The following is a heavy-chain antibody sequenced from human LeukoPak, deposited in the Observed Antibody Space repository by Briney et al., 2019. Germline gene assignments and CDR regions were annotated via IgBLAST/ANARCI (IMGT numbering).Heavy chain of an antibody. CDR2: MTPKSGDT. J-gene: IGHJ4*02. V-gene: IGHV1-2*02. CDR1: GYTFSDFY. Sequence: ASVKVSCKASGYTFSDFYIHWVRQAPGQGLEYVGWMTPKSGDTYSPQRFQGRVTMTRDASISTAYMELSSLRSDDTAVYFCARVRLADERAWAYWGQDTLVTVSS. D-gene: IGHD3-3*02. CDR3: ARVRLADERAWAY.